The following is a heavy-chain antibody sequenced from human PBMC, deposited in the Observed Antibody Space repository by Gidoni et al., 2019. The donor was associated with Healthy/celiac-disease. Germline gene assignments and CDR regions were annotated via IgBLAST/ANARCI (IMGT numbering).Heavy chain of an antibody. CDR2: IYTSGST. D-gene: IGHD5-18*01. J-gene: IGHJ4*02. CDR1: GGSISTGSYY. CDR3: AREGYSYYFDY. V-gene: IGHV4-61*02. Sequence: QVQLQESGPGLVKPSQTLSLTCTVSGGSISTGSYYWSWLRQPAGKGLEWIGRIYTSGSTNYNPSLKSRVTISVDTSKNQFSLKLSSVTAADTAVYYCAREGYSYYFDYWGQGTLVTVSS.